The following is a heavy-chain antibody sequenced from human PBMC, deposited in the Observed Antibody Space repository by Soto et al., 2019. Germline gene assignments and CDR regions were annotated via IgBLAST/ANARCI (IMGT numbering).Heavy chain of an antibody. J-gene: IGHJ4*02. V-gene: IGHV3-23*01. CDR2: ISGSGGST. D-gene: IGHD3-22*01. CDR3: AKGFPPYYYDSSGYYFDY. Sequence: GGSLRLSCAASGFTFSSYAMSWVRQAPGKGLEWVSAISGSGGSTYYADSVKGRFTISRDNSKNTLYLQMNSLRAEDTAVYYCAKGFPPYYYDSSGYYFDYWGQGTLVTVSS. CDR1: GFTFSSYA.